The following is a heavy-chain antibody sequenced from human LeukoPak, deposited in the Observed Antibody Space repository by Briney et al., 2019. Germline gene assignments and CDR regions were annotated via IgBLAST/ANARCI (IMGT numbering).Heavy chain of an antibody. CDR2: IYSGGST. V-gene: IGHV3-53*01. Sequence: PGGSLRLSCAASGLTVSSNYMSWVRQAPGKGLEWVSVIYSGGSTYYADSVKGRFTISRDNSKNTLYLQMNSLRAEDTAVYYCAKDSRVVLDTPGDYWGQGTLVTVSS. CDR3: AKDSRVVLDTPGDY. J-gene: IGHJ4*02. CDR1: GLTVSSNY. D-gene: IGHD3/OR15-3a*01.